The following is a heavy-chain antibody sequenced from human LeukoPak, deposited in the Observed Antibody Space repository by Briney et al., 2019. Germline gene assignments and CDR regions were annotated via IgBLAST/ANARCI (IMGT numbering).Heavy chain of an antibody. CDR3: AQDPGSFDY. CDR2: ITDSGSNT. D-gene: IGHD3-10*01. V-gene: IGHV3-23*01. CDR1: GFTFSSYA. J-gene: IGHJ4*02. Sequence: PGGSLRLSCAASGFTFSSYAMSWVRQAPGKGPEWVSGITDSGSNTYYEDSVKGRFTISRDNSKNTLYLQMNSLRAEDTAIYYCAQDPGSFDYWGQGTLVTVSS.